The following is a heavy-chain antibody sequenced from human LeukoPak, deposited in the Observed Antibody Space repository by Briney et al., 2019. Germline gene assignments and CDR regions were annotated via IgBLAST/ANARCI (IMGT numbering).Heavy chain of an antibody. CDR1: GGSISSGGYY. CDR3: ARGHSEDAFDI. Sequence: SETLSLTCTVSGGSISSGGYYWSWIRQPPGKGLEWIGEINHSGSTNYNPSLKSRVTISVDTSKSQFSLKLSSVTAADTAVYYCARGHSEDAFDIWGQGTMVTVSS. V-gene: IGHV4-39*07. J-gene: IGHJ3*02. CDR2: INHSGST.